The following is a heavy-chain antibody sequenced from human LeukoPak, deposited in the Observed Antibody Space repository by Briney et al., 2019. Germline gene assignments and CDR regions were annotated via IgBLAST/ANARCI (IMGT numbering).Heavy chain of an antibody. CDR1: GGSISSSSYY. D-gene: IGHD5-24*01. CDR2: IYYSGST. CDR3: ARIRRDGYKNAYYFVY. V-gene: IGHV4-39*01. J-gene: IGHJ4*02. Sequence: SETLSLTCTVSGGSISSSSYYWGWIRQPPGKGLEWIGSIYYSGSTYYNPSLKSRVTISVDTSKNQFSLKLSSVTAADTAVYYCARIRRDGYKNAYYFVYWGQGTLVTVSS.